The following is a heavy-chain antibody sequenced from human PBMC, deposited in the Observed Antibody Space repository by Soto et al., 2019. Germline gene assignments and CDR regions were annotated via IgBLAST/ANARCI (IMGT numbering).Heavy chain of an antibody. V-gene: IGHV4-59*12. CDR1: GGSISIYY. CDR2: IYYSGST. J-gene: IGHJ6*02. CDR3: ARVQRYDFWSGYYGRYYYYGMDV. D-gene: IGHD3-3*01. Sequence: PSETLSLTCTVSGGSISIYYWSWIWQPPGKGLEWIGYIYYSGSTNYNPSLKSRVTISVDTSKNQFSLKLSSVTAADTAVYYCARVQRYDFWSGYYGRYYYYGMDVWGQGTTVTVSS.